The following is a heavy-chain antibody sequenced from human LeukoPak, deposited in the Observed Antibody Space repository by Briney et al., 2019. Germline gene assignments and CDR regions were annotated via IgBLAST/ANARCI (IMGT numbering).Heavy chain of an antibody. V-gene: IGHV3-7*01. Sequence: GGSLRLSCAASVFTFITYWMSWVRQAPGRGLEWVAHIKQDQSEKYYVDSVKGRFTIARDNTKNSMYLQMNSLRAEDTAVYYCARDPSRGYNYGYGDYWGQGTLVIVSS. D-gene: IGHD5-18*01. J-gene: IGHJ4*02. CDR1: VFTFITYW. CDR2: IKQDQSEK. CDR3: ARDPSRGYNYGYGDY.